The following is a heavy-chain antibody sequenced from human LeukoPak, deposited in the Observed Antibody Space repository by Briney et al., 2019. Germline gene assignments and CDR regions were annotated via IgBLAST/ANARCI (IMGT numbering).Heavy chain of an antibody. Sequence: PGGSLRLSCAASGFTFSSYSMNWVRQAPGKGLEWVSSISSSSSYIYYADSVKGRFTISRDNAKNSLYLQMNSLRAEGTAVYYCARGGRHSSSIDYWGQGTLVTVSS. CDR2: ISSSSSYI. CDR3: ARGGRHSSSIDY. CDR1: GFTFSSYS. V-gene: IGHV3-21*01. J-gene: IGHJ4*02. D-gene: IGHD6-13*01.